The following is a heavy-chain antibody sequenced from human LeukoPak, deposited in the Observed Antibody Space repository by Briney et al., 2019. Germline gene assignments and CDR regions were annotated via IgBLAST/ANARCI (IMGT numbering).Heavy chain of an antibody. CDR1: GFTFSSYS. Sequence: GGSLRLSCAASGFTFSSYSMNWVRQAPGKGLEWASYISSSGSTIDYADSVKGRFTISRDNAKNSLYLQMNSLRAEDTAVYYCSRLRGYSYGYADYWGQGTLVTVSS. V-gene: IGHV3-48*04. CDR2: ISSSGSTI. CDR3: SRLRGYSYGYADY. D-gene: IGHD5-18*01. J-gene: IGHJ4*02.